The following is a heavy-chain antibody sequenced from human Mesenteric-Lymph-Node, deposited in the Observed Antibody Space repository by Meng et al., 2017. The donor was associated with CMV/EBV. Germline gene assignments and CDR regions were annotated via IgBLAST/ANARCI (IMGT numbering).Heavy chain of an antibody. J-gene: IGHJ4*02. Sequence: GESLKISCAASGFTFRDYSMTWVRQAPGKGLEWVSYISNSASTIYYADSVKGRFTISRDNVKNSLYLQMNSLRAEDTAVYYCARREAVDYWGQGTLVTVSS. CDR3: ARREAVDY. V-gene: IGHV3-11*04. CDR1: GFTFRDYS. CDR2: ISNSASTI.